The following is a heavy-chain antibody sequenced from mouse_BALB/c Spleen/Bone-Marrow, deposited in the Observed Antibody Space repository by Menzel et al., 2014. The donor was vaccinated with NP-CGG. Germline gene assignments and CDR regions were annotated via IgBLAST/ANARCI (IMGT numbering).Heavy chain of an antibody. CDR1: GYTFTSSW. V-gene: IGHV1S130*01. CDR2: IHPNSGNT. D-gene: IGHD2-14*01. J-gene: IGHJ2*01. CDR3: ARHHRYAYYFDY. Sequence: QVQLQQSGSVLVRPGTSVKLSCKASGYTFTSSWIHWARQRPGQGLEWIGEIHPNSGNTNYNEKFKGKASLIIDTSSSTAYVDLSSLTSEDSAVYYCARHHRYAYYFDYWGQGTTLTVSS.